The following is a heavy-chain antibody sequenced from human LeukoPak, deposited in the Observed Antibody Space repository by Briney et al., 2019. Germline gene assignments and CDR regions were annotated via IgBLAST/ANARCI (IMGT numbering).Heavy chain of an antibody. CDR2: IYSGGST. CDR3: AKDLTPAYYDFWSGYSAGPKSLIDY. V-gene: IGHV3-53*01. J-gene: IGHJ4*02. D-gene: IGHD3-3*01. CDR1: GFTVSSNY. Sequence: HPGGSLRLSCAASGFTVSSNYMSWVRQAPGKGLEWVSVIYSGGSTYYADSVKGRFTISRDNSKNTLYLQMNSLRAEDTAVYYCAKDLTPAYYDFWSGYSAGPKSLIDYWGQGTLVTVSS.